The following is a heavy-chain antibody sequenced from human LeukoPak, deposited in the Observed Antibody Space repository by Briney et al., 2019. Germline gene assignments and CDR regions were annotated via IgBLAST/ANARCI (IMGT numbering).Heavy chain of an antibody. V-gene: IGHV3-23*01. Sequence: GGSLRLSCAASGFTFNNYAMSWVRQAPRMGLEWVSTISGSGVTTYYTDSVRGRFTISRDNSKTTLYLQMDSLRPEDMAIYYCAKSPGQIQLDYFDYWGQGTLVTVSS. D-gene: IGHD1-1*01. CDR2: ISGSGVTT. J-gene: IGHJ4*02. CDR1: GFTFNNYA. CDR3: AKSPGQIQLDYFDY.